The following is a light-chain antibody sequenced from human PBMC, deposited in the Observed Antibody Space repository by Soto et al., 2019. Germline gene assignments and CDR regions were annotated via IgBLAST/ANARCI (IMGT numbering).Light chain of an antibody. Sequence: QAALTQPPSASGSPGQSVTISCTGTSSDVGSYNLVSWHQQHPGKAPKVMIYGVSHRPSGVPDRFSGSKSGNTASLTVSGLQAEDEADYYCSSYAGSSVVFGAGTKLTVL. CDR2: GVS. CDR3: SSYAGSSVV. CDR1: SSDVGSYNL. V-gene: IGLV2-8*01. J-gene: IGLJ2*01.